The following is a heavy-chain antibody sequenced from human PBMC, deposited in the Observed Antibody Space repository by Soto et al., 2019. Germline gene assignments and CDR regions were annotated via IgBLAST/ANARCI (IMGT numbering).Heavy chain of an antibody. CDR2: IWYDGSNK. CDR3: ARDAGLSPTPRPELYLMDV. CDR1: GFTFSSYG. V-gene: IGHV3-33*01. D-gene: IGHD2-8*01. J-gene: IGHJ6*03. Sequence: VGSMRLSCAASGFTFSSYGMHWVRQAPGKGLEWVAVIWYDGSNKYYADSVKGRFTISRDNSKNTLYLQMNSLRAEDTAVYYCARDAGLSPTPRPELYLMDVWGKGTTVTVSS.